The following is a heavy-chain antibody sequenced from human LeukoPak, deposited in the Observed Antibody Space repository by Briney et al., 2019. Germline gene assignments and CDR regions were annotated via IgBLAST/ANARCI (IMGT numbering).Heavy chain of an antibody. CDR2: ISGSGTST. V-gene: IGHV3-23*01. Sequence: GGALRLSCAASGFTFSSYAMSWVRQAPGKGLEWVSGISGSGTSTYYADSVKGRFTISRDNSKNTLSLQMNSLRAEDTAVYYCAKGGSRFTMVQVDYWGQGTLVTVSS. J-gene: IGHJ4*02. CDR3: AKGGSRFTMVQVDY. D-gene: IGHD3-10*01. CDR1: GFTFSSYA.